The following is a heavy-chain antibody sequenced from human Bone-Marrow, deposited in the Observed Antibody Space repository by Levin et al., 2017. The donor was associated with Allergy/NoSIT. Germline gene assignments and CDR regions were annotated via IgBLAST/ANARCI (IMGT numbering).Heavy chain of an antibody. CDR3: ASAYSSTNFDY. CDR2: ISHGGTYQ. Sequence: GESLKISCAGSGFIFSKYAMHWVRQAPGKGLEWVAVISHGGTYQYYTDSVKGRFTISRDNSKNTMFLQMNSLRPEDTAVYYCASAYSSTNFDYWGQGTVVTVSS. D-gene: IGHD2-8*01. J-gene: IGHJ4*02. V-gene: IGHV3-30*14. CDR1: GFIFSKYA.